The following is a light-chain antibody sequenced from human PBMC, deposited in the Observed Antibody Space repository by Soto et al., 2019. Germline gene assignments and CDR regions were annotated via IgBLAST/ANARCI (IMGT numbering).Light chain of an antibody. J-gene: IGKJ1*01. Sequence: TVLTQSPGTLSLSPGQRATLSCRASQSLSGNSLAWYQQKPGQAPSLLIYRASIRATGISDRFSGSGSGTEFTITISRLDPEDFAVYYCQHYCASPWTFGPGTKVDIK. V-gene: IGKV3-20*01. CDR3: QHYCASPWT. CDR1: QSLSGNS. CDR2: RAS.